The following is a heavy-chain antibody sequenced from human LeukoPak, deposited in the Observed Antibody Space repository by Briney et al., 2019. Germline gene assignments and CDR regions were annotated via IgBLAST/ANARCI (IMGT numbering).Heavy chain of an antibody. Sequence: SETLSLTCTVSGGSISSVGYYWSWIRQHPGKGLEWIGFIYYTGTTTYYNPSLKSRATISVDTSKNHFSLKLTSVAAADTAVYYCARATGGAAAADFDPWGQGTLVTVSS. CDR1: GGSISSVGYY. D-gene: IGHD6-13*01. CDR3: ARATGGAAAADFDP. CDR2: IYYTGTTT. V-gene: IGHV4-31*03. J-gene: IGHJ5*02.